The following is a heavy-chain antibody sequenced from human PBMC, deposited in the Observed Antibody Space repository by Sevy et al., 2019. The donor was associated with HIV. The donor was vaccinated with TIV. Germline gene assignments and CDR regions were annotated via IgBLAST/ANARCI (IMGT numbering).Heavy chain of an antibody. V-gene: IGHV3-23*01. CDR2: LSGNGGST. Sequence: GGSLRLSCAASGFTFSSYAMSWVRQAPGKGLEWVSGLSGNGGSTNYAHSVKGRFALSRDNSKNTLYLQMNNLRAEDTAIYFCAKDRIWELGDAFDIWGQGTMVTVSS. D-gene: IGHD1-7*01. J-gene: IGHJ3*02. CDR1: GFTFSSYA. CDR3: AKDRIWELGDAFDI.